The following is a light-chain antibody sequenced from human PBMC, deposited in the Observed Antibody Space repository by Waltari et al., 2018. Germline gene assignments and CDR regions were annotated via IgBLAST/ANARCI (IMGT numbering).Light chain of an antibody. CDR3: ATWDDSLSGEV. CDR2: KNT. J-gene: IGLJ3*02. CDR1: SPNIGTYF. V-gene: IGLV1-47*01. Sequence: QSVLTQPPSASGTPGQRVTISCSGSSPNIGTYFVCWYQHPPGPAPKLLLYKNTQRPSGVPARFSGSKSGTSASLAISGLRSEDEADYYCATWDDSLSGEVFGGGTKLTVL.